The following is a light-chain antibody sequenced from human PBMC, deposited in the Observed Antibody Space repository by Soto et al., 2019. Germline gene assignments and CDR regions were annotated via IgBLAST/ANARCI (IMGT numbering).Light chain of an antibody. Sequence: SFLTQTASVSGSPGQSITISCTGTSSDVGSYNYVSWYQQHPGKAPKLMIYEVSDRPSGISSRFSGSKSGNTASLTISGLQTEDEADYYCSSYTSSSTLFGTGTKVTVL. V-gene: IGLV2-14*01. CDR3: SSYTSSSTL. J-gene: IGLJ1*01. CDR1: SSDVGSYNY. CDR2: EVS.